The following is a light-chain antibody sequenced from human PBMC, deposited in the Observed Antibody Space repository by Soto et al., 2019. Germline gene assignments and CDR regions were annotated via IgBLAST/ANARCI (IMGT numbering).Light chain of an antibody. V-gene: IGLV2-8*01. Sequence: QSALTQPPSASGSPGQSVTISCTGTSSDIGGYDYVSWYQQHPGKAPKLIIYEVNKRPSGVPDRFSGSKSGNPASLTVSGLQAEDEADYYCSSYAGSNNLVFAGGTKLTVL. CDR2: EVN. J-gene: IGLJ3*02. CDR3: SSYAGSNNLV. CDR1: SSDIGGYDY.